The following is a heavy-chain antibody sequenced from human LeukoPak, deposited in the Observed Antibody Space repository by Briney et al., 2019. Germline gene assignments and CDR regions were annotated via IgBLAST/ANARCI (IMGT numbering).Heavy chain of an antibody. CDR3: ARRGSGRDGYGCY. V-gene: IGHV5-51*01. J-gene: IGHJ4*02. Sequence: GESLKISCKGSGYSFTSYWIGWVRQMPGKGLEGMGMIYPGDSDTRYSPSFQGQVTISVDKSISTAYLQWRSLKASDTAMYYCARRGSGRDGYGCYCGQGTLVSVSS. CDR1: GYSFTSYW. CDR2: IYPGDSDT. D-gene: IGHD5-24*01.